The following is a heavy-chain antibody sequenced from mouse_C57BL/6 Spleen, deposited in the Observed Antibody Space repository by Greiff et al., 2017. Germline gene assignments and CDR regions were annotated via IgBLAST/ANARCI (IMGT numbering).Heavy chain of an antibody. J-gene: IGHJ4*01. CDR2: IDPENGDT. CDR3: TRGGSKRDYAMDY. Sequence: VQLQQSGAELVRPGASVKLSCTASGFNIKDDYMHWVKQRPEQGLEWIGWIDPENGDTEYASKFQGKATITADTSSNTAYLQLSSLTSEDTAVYYCTRGGSKRDYAMDYWGQGTSVTVSS. D-gene: IGHD2-5*01. CDR1: GFNIKDDY. V-gene: IGHV14-4*01.